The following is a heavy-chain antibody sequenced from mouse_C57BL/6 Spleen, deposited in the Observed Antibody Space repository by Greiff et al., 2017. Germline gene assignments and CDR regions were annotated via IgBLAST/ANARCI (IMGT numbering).Heavy chain of an antibody. CDR1: GYTFTSYW. CDR2: IDPSDSYT. Sequence: QVQLQQPGAELVRPGTSVKLSCKASGYTFTSYWMHWVKQRPGQGLEWIGVIDPSDSYTNYNQKFKGKATLTVDTSSSTAYMQLSSLTSEDSAVXYCAREISNPAWFAYGGQGTLVTVSA. D-gene: IGHD2-5*01. J-gene: IGHJ3*01. V-gene: IGHV1-59*01. CDR3: AREISNPAWFAY.